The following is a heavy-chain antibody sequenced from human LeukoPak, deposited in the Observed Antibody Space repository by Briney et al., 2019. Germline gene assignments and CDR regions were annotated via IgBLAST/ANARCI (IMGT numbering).Heavy chain of an antibody. D-gene: IGHD2-8*02. CDR2: TNPSGGST. CDR3: ARDTAGGIDY. Sequence: ASVKVSCKASGYTFTIYYMHWVRQAPGQGLEWMGITNPSGGSTSYAQKFQGRVTMTRDTSTSTVYMELSSLRSEDTAVYYCARDTAGGIDYWGQGTLVTVSS. J-gene: IGHJ4*02. V-gene: IGHV1-46*01. CDR1: GYTFTIYY.